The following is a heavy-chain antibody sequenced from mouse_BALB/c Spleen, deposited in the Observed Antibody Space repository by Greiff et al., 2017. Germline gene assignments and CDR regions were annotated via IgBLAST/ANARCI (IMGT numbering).Heavy chain of an antibody. CDR3: ARSGLYDYDVYAMDY. CDR1: GFTFSSFG. V-gene: IGHV5-17*02. Sequence: EVQRVESGGGLVQPGGSRKLSCAASGFTFSSFGMHWVRQAPEKGLEWVAYISSGSSTIYYADTVKGRFTISRDNPKNTLFLQMTSLRSEDTAMYYCARSGLYDYDVYAMDYWGQGTSVTVSS. D-gene: IGHD2-4*01. J-gene: IGHJ4*01. CDR2: ISSGSSTI.